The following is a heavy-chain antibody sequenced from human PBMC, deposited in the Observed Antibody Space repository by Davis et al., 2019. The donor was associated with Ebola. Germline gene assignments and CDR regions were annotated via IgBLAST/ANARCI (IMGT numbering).Heavy chain of an antibody. V-gene: IGHV3-21*01. CDR1: GFIFSAYS. Sequence: GESLKISCAASGFIFSAYSMNWVRQAPGKGLEWVSSISSSSSYIYYADSVKGRFTISRDNAKNSLYLQMNSLRAEDTAVYYCARDHSYAFDIWGQGTMVAVSS. J-gene: IGHJ3*02. CDR3: ARDHSYAFDI. CDR2: ISSSSSYI. D-gene: IGHD4-11*01.